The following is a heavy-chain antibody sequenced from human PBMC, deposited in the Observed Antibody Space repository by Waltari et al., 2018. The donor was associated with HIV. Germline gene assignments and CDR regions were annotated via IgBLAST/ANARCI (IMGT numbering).Heavy chain of an antibody. CDR2: IYYSGNT. CDR3: ARSSSSWSSYWYFDL. Sequence: QVQLQESGPGLVKPSETLSLTCTVSAGSISSYYWSWIRQPPGKGLEWIGYIYYSGNTNFNPSLKSRVTISLDTSKNQFSLNLTSVTAADTAGYYCARSSSSWSSYWYFDLWGRGTLVNVSS. D-gene: IGHD6-13*01. CDR1: AGSISSYY. J-gene: IGHJ2*01. V-gene: IGHV4-59*01.